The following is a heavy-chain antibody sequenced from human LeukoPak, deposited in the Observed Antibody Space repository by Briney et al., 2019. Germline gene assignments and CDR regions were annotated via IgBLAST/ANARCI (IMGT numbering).Heavy chain of an antibody. J-gene: IGHJ6*04. V-gene: IGHV1-18*04. CDR2: ISAYNGNT. CDR1: GYTFTSYG. Sequence: ASVKVSCKASGYTFTSYGISWVRRAPGQGLEWMGWISAYNGNTNYAQKLQGSVTMTTDTSTSTAYMELRSLRSDDTAVYYCARDTILSGYSSGWYYYYGMDVWGKGTTVTVSS. D-gene: IGHD6-19*01. CDR3: ARDTILSGYSSGWYYYYGMDV.